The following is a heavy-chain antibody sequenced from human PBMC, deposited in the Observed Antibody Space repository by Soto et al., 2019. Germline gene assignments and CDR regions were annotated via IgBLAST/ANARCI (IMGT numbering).Heavy chain of an antibody. CDR1: GLTFSTYA. J-gene: IGHJ3*02. CDR3: AKAREGSATTFYHGFDI. V-gene: IGHV3-23*01. Sequence: EVQLLESGGGLVQPGGSLRLSCAASGLTFSTYAMSWVRQAPGKGLDWVSTIGVRGGSTYYADSVKGRFTISRDNAKDTLYLQMDSLRAEDTAVYYCAKAREGSATTFYHGFDICGRGTMVTVSS. CDR2: IGVRGGST.